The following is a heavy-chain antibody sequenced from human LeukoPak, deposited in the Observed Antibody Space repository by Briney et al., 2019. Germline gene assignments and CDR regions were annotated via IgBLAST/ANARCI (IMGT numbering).Heavy chain of an antibody. CDR1: GYTFTSYG. CDR3: ARGLMGGNSEGYYYGMDV. Sequence: ASVKVSCKASGYTFTSYGISWVRQAPGQGLEWMGWISAYNGNTNYAQKLQGRVTMTTETSTSTAYMELRSLRSEDTAVYYCARGLMGGNSEGYYYGMDVWGQGTTVTVSS. CDR2: ISAYNGNT. V-gene: IGHV1-18*01. D-gene: IGHD4-23*01. J-gene: IGHJ6*02.